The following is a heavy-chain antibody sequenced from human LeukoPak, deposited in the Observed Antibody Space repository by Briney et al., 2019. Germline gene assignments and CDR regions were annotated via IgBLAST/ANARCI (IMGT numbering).Heavy chain of an antibody. J-gene: IGHJ3*02. Sequence: ASVKVSCKASGYTFTSYAMHWVRQAPGQRLEWMGWINAGNGNTKYSQKFQGRVTITRDTSASTAYMELGSLRSEDTAVYYCATIITMVRGAAFDIWGQGTMVTVSS. CDR3: ATIITMVRGAAFDI. CDR1: GYTFTSYA. CDR2: INAGNGNT. V-gene: IGHV1-3*01. D-gene: IGHD3-10*01.